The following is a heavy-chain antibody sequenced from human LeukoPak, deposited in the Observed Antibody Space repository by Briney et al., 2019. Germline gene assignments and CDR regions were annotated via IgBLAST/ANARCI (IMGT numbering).Heavy chain of an antibody. V-gene: IGHV3-73*01. CDR3: TRTGLPMVRGVDNWFDP. CDR2: IRSKANSYAT. CDR1: GFTFSTYG. Sequence: GRSLRLSCAASGFTFSTYGMHWVRQASGKGLEWVGRIRSKANSYATAYAASVKGRFTISRDDSKNTAYLQMNSLKTEDTAVYYCTRTGLPMVRGVDNWFDPWGQGTLVTVSS. D-gene: IGHD3-10*01. J-gene: IGHJ5*02.